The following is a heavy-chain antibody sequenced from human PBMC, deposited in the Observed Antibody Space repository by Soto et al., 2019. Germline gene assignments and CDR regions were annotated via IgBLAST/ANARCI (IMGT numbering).Heavy chain of an antibody. V-gene: IGHV4-61*01. CDR2: IYYSGST. Sequence: LSLTFTVSGGSVSSGSYYWSWIRQPPGKGLEWIGYIYYSGSTNYNPSLKSRVTISVDTSKNQFSLKLSSVTAADTAVYYCARGTVGSYYYYYGMDVWGQGTTVT. D-gene: IGHD2-2*01. CDR1: GGSVSSGSYY. J-gene: IGHJ6*02. CDR3: ARGTVGSYYYYYGMDV.